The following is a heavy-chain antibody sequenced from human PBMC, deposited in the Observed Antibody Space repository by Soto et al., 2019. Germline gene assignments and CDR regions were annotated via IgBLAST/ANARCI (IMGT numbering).Heavy chain of an antibody. J-gene: IGHJ4*02. Sequence: GSVNVSCKASVYTFTGHYIHWVRQAPEQGPEWMGEIGPESGATRYAEKFQGRVTMTLDTSITTVYMELKNLSPDDTAVYYCGRGRSGQIVVFYWGQGTPVTVSS. V-gene: IGHV1-2*02. CDR2: IGPESGAT. CDR1: VYTFTGHY. CDR3: GRGRSGQIVVFY. D-gene: IGHD1-26*01.